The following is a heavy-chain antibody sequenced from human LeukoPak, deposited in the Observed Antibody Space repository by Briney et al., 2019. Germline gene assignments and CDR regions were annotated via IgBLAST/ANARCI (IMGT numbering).Heavy chain of an antibody. CDR2: MNPNSGNT. CDR3: AREKVMVYGDFDY. D-gene: IGHD2-8*01. V-gene: IGHV1-8*01. Sequence: ASVKVSCKASGYTFTSYDINWVRQATRQGLEWMGWMNPNSGNTGYAQKFQGRVTMTRNTSISTAYMELSSLRSEDTAVYYCAREKVMVYGDFDYWGQGTLVTVSS. CDR1: GYTFTSYD. J-gene: IGHJ4*02.